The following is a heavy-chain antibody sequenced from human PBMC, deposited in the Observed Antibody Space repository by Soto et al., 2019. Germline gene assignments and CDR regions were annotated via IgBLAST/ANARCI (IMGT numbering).Heavy chain of an antibody. CDR1: GFTFSSYA. J-gene: IGHJ6*02. CDR3: AKSSEYQLLYYYYGMDV. V-gene: IGHV3-23*01. D-gene: IGHD2-2*01. CDR2: ISGSGGST. Sequence: GGSLRLSCAASGFTFSSYAMSWVRQAPGKGLEWVSAISGSGGSTYYADSVKGRFTISRDNSKNTLYLQMNSLRAEDTAVYYCAKSSEYQLLYYYYGMDVWGQGTKVTVS.